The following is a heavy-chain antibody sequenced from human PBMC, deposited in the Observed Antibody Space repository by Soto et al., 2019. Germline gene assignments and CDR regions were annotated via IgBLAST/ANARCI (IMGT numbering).Heavy chain of an antibody. CDR3: ARDSAVTTAYYYGMDV. CDR1: GFTFSSYA. V-gene: IGHV3-30-3*01. CDR2: ISYDGSNK. D-gene: IGHD4-17*01. J-gene: IGHJ6*02. Sequence: QVQLVESGGGVVQPGRSLRLSRAASGFTFSSYAMHWVRQAPGKGLEWVAVISYDGSNKYYADSVKGRFTISRDNSKNTLYLQMNSLRAEDTAVYYCARDSAVTTAYYYGMDVWGQGTTVTVSS.